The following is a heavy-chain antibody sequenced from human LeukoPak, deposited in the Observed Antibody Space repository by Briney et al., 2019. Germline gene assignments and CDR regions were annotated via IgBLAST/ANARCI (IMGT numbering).Heavy chain of an antibody. CDR2: INDDETST. V-gene: IGHV3-74*01. CDR3: ATTGSGSYYDY. D-gene: IGHD1-26*01. J-gene: IGHJ4*02. CDR1: GFSFSSSW. Sequence: GGSLRLSCAASGFSFSSSWMHWVRQVPGKGLEWVSRINDDETSTTYAESVKGRFTISRDNAKNTLFLQMSSLRAEDTAVYYCATTGSGSYYDYWGRGTLVTVSS.